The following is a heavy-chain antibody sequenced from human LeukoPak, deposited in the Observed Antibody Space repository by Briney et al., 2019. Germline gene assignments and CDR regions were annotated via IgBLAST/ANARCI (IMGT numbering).Heavy chain of an antibody. CDR1: GFTFSSYA. CDR2: ISYDGSNK. V-gene: IGHV3-30-3*01. CDR3: ARDHVVAARHNYYYGMDV. D-gene: IGHD6-6*01. J-gene: IGHJ6*02. Sequence: GGSLRLSCAASGFTFSSYAMHWVRQAPGKGLEWVAVISYDGSNKYYSDSVKGRFTISRDNSKNTLYLQMNSLRAEDTAVYYCARDHVVAARHNYYYGMDVWGQGTTVTVSS.